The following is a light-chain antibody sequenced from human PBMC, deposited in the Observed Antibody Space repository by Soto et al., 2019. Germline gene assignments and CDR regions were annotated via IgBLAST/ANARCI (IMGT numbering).Light chain of an antibody. CDR3: QQSYSTPLT. V-gene: IGKV3-20*01. J-gene: IGKJ1*01. CDR1: QSAISTY. CDR2: GAS. Sequence: EIVLTPSPGTLSLSPVERATLSCRASQSAISTYLAWYQQKPGQAPRLLIYGASSRATGIPDRFSGSGSGTDFTLTIGSLQPEDFATYYCQQSYSTPLTFGQGTKVDIK.